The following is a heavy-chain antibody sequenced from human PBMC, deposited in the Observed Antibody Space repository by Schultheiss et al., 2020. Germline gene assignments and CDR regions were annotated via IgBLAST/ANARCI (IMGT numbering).Heavy chain of an antibody. J-gene: IGHJ4*02. CDR1: SGSIGTGHYF. D-gene: IGHD2-21*02. CDR2: IYFTEST. Sequence: SQILSLTCTVSSGSIGTGHYFWTWIRQRPGQGLEWVGYIYFTESTYYNPSLRSRVTISLDTSNNQFSLRLTSVTAADTAVYYCARFDCSADTCYFDSWGQGSLVTVSS. V-gene: IGHV4-31*03. CDR3: ARFDCSADTCYFDS.